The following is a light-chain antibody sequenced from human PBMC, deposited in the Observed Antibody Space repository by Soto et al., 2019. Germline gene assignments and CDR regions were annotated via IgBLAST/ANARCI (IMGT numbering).Light chain of an antibody. V-gene: IGKV3-15*01. Sequence: EIVMTQSPATLSVSPGERATLSCRASQSISINLAWFQQKPGQAPRLLIFGASTRVTGIPARFSGSGSGTEFTLTISSLQSEDFAVYYCQHSDNWPRTFGHGTKVDSK. CDR3: QHSDNWPRT. J-gene: IGKJ1*01. CDR2: GAS. CDR1: QSISIN.